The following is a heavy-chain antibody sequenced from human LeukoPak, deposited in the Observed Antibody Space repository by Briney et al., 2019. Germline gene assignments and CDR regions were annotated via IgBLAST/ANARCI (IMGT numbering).Heavy chain of an antibody. V-gene: IGHV4-39*01. CDR1: GASISSGRNY. D-gene: IGHD3-22*01. CDR2: VYFSGST. Sequence: SETLSLTCTVSGASISSGRNYWGWIRRSTGKGLEWIASVYFSGSTHYNPSLMSRAFISVDSSKNQVSLRLDSVTAADSAVYHCARHLSGTTMTHYFDFWGQGTLVTVSS. CDR3: ARHLSGTTMTHYFDF. J-gene: IGHJ4*02.